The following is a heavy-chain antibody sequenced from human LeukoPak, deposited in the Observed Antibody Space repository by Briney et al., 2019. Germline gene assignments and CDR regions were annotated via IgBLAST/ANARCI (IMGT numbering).Heavy chain of an antibody. CDR2: ISSSSSYI. V-gene: IGHV3-23*01. Sequence: GGSLRLSCAASGFTFSSYWMSWVRQAPGKGLEWVSSISSSSSYIYYADSVKGRFTISRDNSKNTLYLQMNSLRAEDTAVYYCAKQGRDWLRDYYYYMDVWGKGTTVTISS. D-gene: IGHD3-9*01. CDR3: AKQGRDWLRDYYYYMDV. CDR1: GFTFSSYW. J-gene: IGHJ6*03.